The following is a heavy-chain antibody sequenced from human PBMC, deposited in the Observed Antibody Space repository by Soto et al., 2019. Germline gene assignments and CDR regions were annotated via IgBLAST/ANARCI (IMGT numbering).Heavy chain of an antibody. CDR3: ANYNYYDASGPS. CDR1: GFTFSSYA. V-gene: IGHV3-23*01. J-gene: IGHJ5*02. CDR2: ISGSGGNT. D-gene: IGHD3-22*01. Sequence: GGSLRLSCAASGFTFSSYAMSWVRRAPGKGLEWVSAISGSGGNTYYADSVKGRFTISRDNSKNTLYLQMNSLRAEDTAVYYCANYNYYDASGPSWGQGTLVTVSS.